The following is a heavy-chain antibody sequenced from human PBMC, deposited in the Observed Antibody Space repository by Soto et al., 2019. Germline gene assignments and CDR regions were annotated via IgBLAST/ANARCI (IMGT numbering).Heavy chain of an antibody. CDR1: GFSLSTSGVG. CDR2: IYWDDDK. D-gene: IGHD3-3*02. V-gene: IGHV2-5*02. Sequence: QITLKESGPTLVKPTQTLTLTCTFSGFSLSTSGVGVGWIRQPPGKALEWLALIYWDDDKRYSPSLKSRLTITKDTSKNQVVLTMTNMDPVDTATYYGAHSIGHGPIFGYYGMDVWGQGTTVTVSS. J-gene: IGHJ6*02. CDR3: AHSIGHGPIFGYYGMDV.